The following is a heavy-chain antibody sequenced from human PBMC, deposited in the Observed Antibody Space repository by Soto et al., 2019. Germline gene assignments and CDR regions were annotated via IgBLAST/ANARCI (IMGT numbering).Heavy chain of an antibody. CDR1: GYTFTSYD. Sequence: QVQLVQSGAEVKKPGASVKVSCKASGYTFTSYDINWVRQATGQGLEWMGWMNPNSGNTGYAQKFQGRVTMTRNTSISTAYMELSSLRSEDTAVYSCATDYDYGDYGAFDIWGQGTMVTVSS. CDR3: ATDYDYGDYGAFDI. D-gene: IGHD4-17*01. J-gene: IGHJ3*02. V-gene: IGHV1-8*01. CDR2: MNPNSGNT.